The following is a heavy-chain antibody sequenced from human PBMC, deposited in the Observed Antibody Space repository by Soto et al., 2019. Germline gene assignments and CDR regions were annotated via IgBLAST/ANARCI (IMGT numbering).Heavy chain of an antibody. Sequence: SETLSLTCTVSGGSISSSSYYWGWIRQPPGKGLEWIGSIYYSGSTYYNPSLKSRVTISVDTSKNQFSLKLSSVTAADTAVYYWAGPVAGTVTTPDPGFGEWGQGTLVTVSS. CDR2: IYYSGST. CDR1: GGSISSSSYY. D-gene: IGHD4-17*01. CDR3: AGPVAGTVTTPDPGFGE. J-gene: IGHJ4*02. V-gene: IGHV4-39*01.